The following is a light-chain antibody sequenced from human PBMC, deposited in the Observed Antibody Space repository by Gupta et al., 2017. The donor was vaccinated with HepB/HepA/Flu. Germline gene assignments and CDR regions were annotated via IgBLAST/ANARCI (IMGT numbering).Light chain of an antibody. CDR1: SSDVAYYVY. Sequence: QSALTQSASVSGSPGQSITISCTVTSSDVAYYVYFSWYRQHPGKAPELMIYDVTNRPSGVSNRFSGSKPGDTASLTISGLQADDEAHYYCTSYTRLNTLVFGTGTQVTVL. J-gene: IGLJ1*01. CDR3: TSYTRLNTLV. V-gene: IGLV2-14*03. CDR2: DVT.